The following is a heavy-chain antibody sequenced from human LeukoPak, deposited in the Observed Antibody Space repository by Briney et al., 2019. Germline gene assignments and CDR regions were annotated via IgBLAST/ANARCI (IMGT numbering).Heavy chain of an antibody. CDR1: GYTFTSYG. J-gene: IGHJ4*02. Sequence: ASVKVSCKASGYTFTSYGISWVRQAPGQGLEWMGWISAYNGNTNYAQKLQGRVTMTTDTSTSTAYMELRSLRSEDTAVYYCASERWLQSERYFDYWGQGTLVTVSP. CDR3: ASERWLQSERYFDY. CDR2: ISAYNGNT. D-gene: IGHD5-24*01. V-gene: IGHV1-18*01.